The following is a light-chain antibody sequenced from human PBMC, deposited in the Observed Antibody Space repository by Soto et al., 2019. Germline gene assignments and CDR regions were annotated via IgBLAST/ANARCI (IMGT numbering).Light chain of an antibody. Sequence: IQLTQSPSSLSASVGTRVPITCRASQGISNFLAWYQQNPGKAPKLLIYDASNLETGVPSRFSGSGSGTDFTLKISRVEAEDVGVYYCMQPLQSWTFGQGTKVDIK. CDR2: DAS. J-gene: IGKJ1*01. CDR1: QGISNF. CDR3: MQPLQSWT. V-gene: IGKV1-33*01.